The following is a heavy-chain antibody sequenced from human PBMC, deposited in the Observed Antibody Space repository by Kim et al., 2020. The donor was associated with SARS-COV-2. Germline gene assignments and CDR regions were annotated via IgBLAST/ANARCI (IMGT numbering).Heavy chain of an antibody. Sequence: ASGKVSCKASGYTFTSYAMHWVRQAPGQRLEWMGWINAGNGNTKYSQKFQGRVTITRDTSASTAYMELSSLRSEDTAVYYCAREADLYYYDSSGYSGWFDPWGQRTLVTVCS. CDR3: AREADLYYYDSSGYSGWFDP. V-gene: IGHV1-3*01. J-gene: IGHJ5*02. D-gene: IGHD3-22*01. CDR1: GYTFTSYA. CDR2: INAGNGNT.